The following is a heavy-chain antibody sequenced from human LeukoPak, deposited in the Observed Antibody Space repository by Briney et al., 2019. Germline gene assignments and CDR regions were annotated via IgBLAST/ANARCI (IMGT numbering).Heavy chain of an antibody. Sequence: SQTLSLTCAISGDSFSSNTAAWYWIRQSPSRGLEWLVRTYYRSKWTYEYAESVRSRITINVDTSKNQFSLHLNSVTPEDTAVYYCARDPSDDQGFDCWGQGTLVTVSS. CDR1: GDSFSSNTAA. CDR3: ARDPSDDQGFDC. D-gene: IGHD3-3*01. CDR2: TYYRSKWTY. J-gene: IGHJ5*01. V-gene: IGHV6-1*01.